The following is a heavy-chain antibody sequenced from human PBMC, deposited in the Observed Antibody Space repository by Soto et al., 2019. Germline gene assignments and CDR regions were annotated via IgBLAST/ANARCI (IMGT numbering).Heavy chain of an antibody. V-gene: IGHV1-3*01. J-gene: IGHJ5*02. D-gene: IGHD2-15*01. CDR1: GYTFTSYV. CDR3: ASGMRYCSGGSCYFPFDP. CDR2: INAGNGNT. Sequence: ASVKVSCKASGYTFTSYVMHCVRQAPGQRLEWMGWINAGNGNTKYSQKFQGRVTITRDTSASTAYMELSSLRSEDTAVYYCASGMRYCSGGSCYFPFDPWGQGTLVTVSS.